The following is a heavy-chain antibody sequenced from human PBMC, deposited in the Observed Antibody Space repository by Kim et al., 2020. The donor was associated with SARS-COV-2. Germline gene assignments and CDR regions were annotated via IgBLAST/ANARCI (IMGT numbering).Heavy chain of an antibody. CDR1: GGSISSYY. CDR2: IYYSGST. Sequence: SETLSLTCTVSGGSISSYYWSWIRQPPGKGLEWIGYIYYSGSTNYNPSLKSRVTISVDTSKNQFSLKLSSVTAADTAVYYCARAFWDGYNWFDWYFDLWGRGTLVTVSS. CDR3: ARAFWDGYNWFDWYFDL. V-gene: IGHV4-59*01. J-gene: IGHJ2*01. D-gene: IGHD5-12*01.